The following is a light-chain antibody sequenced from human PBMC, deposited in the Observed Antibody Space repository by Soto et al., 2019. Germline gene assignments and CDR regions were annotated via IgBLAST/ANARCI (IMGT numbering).Light chain of an antibody. J-gene: IGKJ1*01. CDR2: GAS. Sequence: EVVLTHSPATLSLSPGARATLSCRASQSVSSSYLAWYQQKPGQAPRLLIYGASSRATGIPDRFSGSGSGTDFTLTISRLEPEDFAVYYCQQYGSSPWTFGQGTKVDI. CDR1: QSVSSSY. V-gene: IGKV3-20*01. CDR3: QQYGSSPWT.